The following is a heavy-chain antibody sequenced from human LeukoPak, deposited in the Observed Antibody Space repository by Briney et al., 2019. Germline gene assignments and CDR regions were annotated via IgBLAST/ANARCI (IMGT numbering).Heavy chain of an antibody. Sequence: PGGSLRLSCAASGFSFSDYNMHWVRQAPGKGLEWVSYISSSSSTIYYADSVKGRFTISRDNAKNSLYLQMNSLRAEDTAVYYCARVNWNYGFDYWGQGTLVTVSS. J-gene: IGHJ4*02. V-gene: IGHV3-48*01. CDR2: ISSSSSTI. CDR1: GFSFSDYN. D-gene: IGHD1-7*01. CDR3: ARVNWNYGFDY.